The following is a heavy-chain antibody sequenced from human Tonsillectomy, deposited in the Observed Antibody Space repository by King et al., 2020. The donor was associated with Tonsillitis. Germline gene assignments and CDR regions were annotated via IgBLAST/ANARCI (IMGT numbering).Heavy chain of an antibody. CDR3: ARYCSGGGCQPRYALDY. D-gene: IGHD2-15*01. CDR2: IYSGGST. J-gene: IGHJ4*02. V-gene: IGHV3-53*01. Sequence: VQLVESGGGLIQPGGSLRLSCAASGFTVSSNYMSWVRQAPGKGLEWVSIIYSGGSTYYADSLKGRFTISRDTSKNTVYLQMNSLRVEDTAVYYCARYCSGGGCQPRYALDYWGQGTLVTVSS. CDR1: GFTVSSNY.